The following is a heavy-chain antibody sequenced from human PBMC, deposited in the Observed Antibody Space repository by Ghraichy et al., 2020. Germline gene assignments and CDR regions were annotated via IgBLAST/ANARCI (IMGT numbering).Heavy chain of an antibody. Sequence: SETLSLTCTVSGGSISSSSYYWGWIRQPPGKGLEWIGSIYYSGSTYYNPSLKSRVTISVDTSKNQFSLKLSSVTAADTAVYYCARLIFPGTMVRGVIDYWYFDLWGRGTLVTVSS. CDR2: IYYSGST. CDR3: ARLIFPGTMVRGVIDYWYFDL. CDR1: GGSISSSSYY. D-gene: IGHD3-10*01. V-gene: IGHV4-39*07. J-gene: IGHJ2*01.